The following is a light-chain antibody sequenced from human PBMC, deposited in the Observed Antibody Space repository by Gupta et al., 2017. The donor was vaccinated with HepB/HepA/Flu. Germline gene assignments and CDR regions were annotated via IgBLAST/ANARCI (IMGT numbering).Light chain of an antibody. CDR2: AAS. J-gene: IGKJ4*01. CDR1: QGISSY. Sequence: DIQLTQSPSFLSASVGDRVTITCRASQGISSYLAWYQQKPGKAPKLLIYAASTLQSGVPSRFSGSGSGTEFTLTISSLQPEDVATYYCQQLKSYPLTFGGGTKVESK. V-gene: IGKV1-9*01. CDR3: QQLKSYPLT.